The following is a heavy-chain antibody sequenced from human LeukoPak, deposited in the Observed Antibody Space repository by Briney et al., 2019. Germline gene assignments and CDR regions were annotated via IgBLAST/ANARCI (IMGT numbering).Heavy chain of an antibody. CDR2: IRYDGSNK. J-gene: IGHJ4*02. CDR3: ARDYDYVWGSYRYTDRFDY. V-gene: IGHV3-30*02. D-gene: IGHD3-16*02. Sequence: GGSLRLSCAASGFTFSNYGMHWVRQAPGKGLEWVAFIRYDGSNKYYADSVKGRFTISRDNSKNTLYLQMNSLRAEDTAVYYCARDYDYVWGSYRYTDRFDYWGQGTLVTVSS. CDR1: GFTFSNYG.